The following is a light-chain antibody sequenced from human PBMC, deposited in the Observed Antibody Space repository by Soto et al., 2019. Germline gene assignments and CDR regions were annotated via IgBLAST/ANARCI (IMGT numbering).Light chain of an antibody. Sequence: EIVLTQSPATLSLSPGEGAILSCRASQSVSSYLAWYQQKPGQAPRLLIYDASNRATGIPARFSGSGSGTDFTLTISSLEPEDFAVYYCQQRSNSYTFGQGTKLEIK. V-gene: IGKV3-11*01. CDR2: DAS. J-gene: IGKJ2*01. CDR1: QSVSSY. CDR3: QQRSNSYT.